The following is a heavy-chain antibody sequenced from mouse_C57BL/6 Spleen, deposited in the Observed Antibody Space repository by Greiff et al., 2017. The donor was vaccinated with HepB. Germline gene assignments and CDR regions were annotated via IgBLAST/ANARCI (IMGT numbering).Heavy chain of an antibody. CDR2: IHPSDSDT. CDR3: AILNGDYGVEYAMEC. CDR1: GYTFTSYW. V-gene: IGHV1-74*01. J-gene: IGHJ4*01. D-gene: IGHD2-4*01. Sequence: QVQLQQPGAELVKPGASVKVSCKASGYTFTSYWMHWVKQRPGQGLEWIGRIHPSDSDTNYNQKFKGKATLTVDKSSSTAYMLLSSLTSEDSAVYYCAILNGDYGVEYAMECWGQGTSVTVSS.